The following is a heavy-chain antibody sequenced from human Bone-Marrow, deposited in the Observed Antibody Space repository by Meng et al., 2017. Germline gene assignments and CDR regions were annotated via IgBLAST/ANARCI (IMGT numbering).Heavy chain of an antibody. V-gene: IGHV2-5*02. D-gene: IGHD6-13*01. CDR3: AHTRIAVAGTGVYY. CDR2: IYWDDDK. Sequence: RLALSTSGVGVSWIRQPPGKALEWLALIYWDDDKRYSPSLKSRLTITKDTSKNQVVLTMTNMDPVDTATYYCAHTRIAVAGTGVYYWGQGTRVTVSS. CDR1: RLALSTSGVG. J-gene: IGHJ4*02.